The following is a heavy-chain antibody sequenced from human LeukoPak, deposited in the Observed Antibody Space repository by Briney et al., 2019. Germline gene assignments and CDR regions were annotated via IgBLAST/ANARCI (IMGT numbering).Heavy chain of an antibody. D-gene: IGHD6-13*01. CDR2: INHSGST. CDR3: ARLIPSSWYPYYYYYYMDV. J-gene: IGHJ6*03. V-gene: IGHV4-34*01. CDR1: GGTFSGYY. Sequence: PSETLSLTCAVYGGTFSGYYWSWIRQAPGKGLEWIGEINHSGSTNYNPSPKSRVTISVDTSKNQFSLKLSSVTAADTAVYYCARLIPSSWYPYYYYYYMDVWGKGTTVTVSS.